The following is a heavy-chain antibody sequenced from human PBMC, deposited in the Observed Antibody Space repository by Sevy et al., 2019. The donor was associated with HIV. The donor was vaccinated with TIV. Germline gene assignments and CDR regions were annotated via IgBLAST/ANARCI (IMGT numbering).Heavy chain of an antibody. CDR3: ARIGTGHSYGTPPWY. V-gene: IGHV3-30-3*01. J-gene: IGHJ4*02. D-gene: IGHD5-18*01. Sequence: GGSLRLSCAASGFTFSRYAMHWVRQAPGKGLEWVAVILYDGGNKYLTDSLKGPFTISRDNSKNTLILQMNSLRPEDTAAYYGARIGTGHSYGTPPWYWGQGTLVTVSS. CDR1: GFTFSRYA. CDR2: ILYDGGNK.